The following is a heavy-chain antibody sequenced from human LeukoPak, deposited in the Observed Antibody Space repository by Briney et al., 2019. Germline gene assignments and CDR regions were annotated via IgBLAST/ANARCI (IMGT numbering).Heavy chain of an antibody. CDR2: IKPDGNDK. CDR3: ARGAQQLGFDY. CDR1: GFTFSIHW. D-gene: IGHD6-6*01. Sequence: GGSLRLSCVASGFTFSIHWMTWVRQAPGKGLEWVATIKPDGNDKFFVDSVKGRFTISRDNAKNSLYLQMNSLRAEDTAVYYCARGAQQLGFDYWGQGTLVTVSS. J-gene: IGHJ4*02. V-gene: IGHV3-7*01.